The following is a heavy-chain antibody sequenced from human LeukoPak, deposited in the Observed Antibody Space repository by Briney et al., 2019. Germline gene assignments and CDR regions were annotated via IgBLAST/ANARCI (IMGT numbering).Heavy chain of an antibody. D-gene: IGHD4-17*01. Sequence: TGGSLRLSCAASGFTFDDYAMHWVRQAPGKGLEWVSGISWNSGSIGYADSVKGRFTISRDNAKNSLYLQMNSLGAEDTALYYCAKDIWNGDYGLSFDYWGQGTLVTVSS. CDR3: AKDIWNGDYGLSFDY. CDR1: GFTFDDYA. V-gene: IGHV3-9*01. CDR2: ISWNSGSI. J-gene: IGHJ4*02.